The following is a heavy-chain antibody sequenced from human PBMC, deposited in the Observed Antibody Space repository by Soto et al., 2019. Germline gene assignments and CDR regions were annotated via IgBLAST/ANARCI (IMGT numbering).Heavy chain of an antibody. V-gene: IGHV1-69*13. D-gene: IGHD6-6*01. J-gene: IGHJ3*02. CDR2: IIPIFGTA. CDR3: ARGMGQYSSFYDAFDI. CDR1: GGTLSSCS. Sequence: EFSVKLSGKVLGGTLSSCSIRWVLQSLVKELEWMGGIIPIFGTANYVQKYQGGVTISADESTSTAYMELSSLRSEDTAVYYYARGMGQYSSFYDAFDIWGQGTMVTVS.